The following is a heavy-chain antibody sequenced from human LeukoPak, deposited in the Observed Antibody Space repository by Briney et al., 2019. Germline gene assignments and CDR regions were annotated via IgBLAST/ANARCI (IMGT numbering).Heavy chain of an antibody. V-gene: IGHV4-39*01. Sequence: PSETLSLTCTVSGGSISSSSYYWGWIRQLPGKGLEWIGSIYYSGSTYYNPSLKSRVTISVDTSKNQFSLKLSSVTAADTAVYYCARGGSSWDYYFDYWGQGTLVTVSS. CDR3: ARGGSSWDYYFDY. CDR1: GGSISSSSYY. J-gene: IGHJ4*02. D-gene: IGHD6-13*01. CDR2: IYYSGST.